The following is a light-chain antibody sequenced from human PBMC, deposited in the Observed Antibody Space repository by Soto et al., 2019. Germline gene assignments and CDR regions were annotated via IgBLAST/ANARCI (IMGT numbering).Light chain of an antibody. CDR3: HQYNDCPHA. V-gene: IGKV3-15*01. Sequence: EIVMTQSPATLSVSPGDRATLSCRASQNVSSNLAWYQQKPGQAPRLLIYVASTRATGIPAGFSGRGSGTEYTIPISSIQYADCAVSYCHQYNDCPHAFGPGTKLEIK. CDR1: QNVSSN. J-gene: IGKJ2*01. CDR2: VAS.